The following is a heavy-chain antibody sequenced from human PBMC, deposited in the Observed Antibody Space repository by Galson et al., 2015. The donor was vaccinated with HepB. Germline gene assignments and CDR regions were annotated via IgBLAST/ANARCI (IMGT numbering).Heavy chain of an antibody. J-gene: IGHJ5*02. D-gene: IGHD3-16*01. Sequence: ETLSLTCTVSGGSISSSSYYWGWIRQPPGKGLGWIGSIYYSGSTYYNPSLKSRVTISVDTSKNQFSLNLSSLTAADTAVYYCARSIVGGWGYNWFDPWGQGTLVTVSS. V-gene: IGHV4-39*07. CDR2: IYYSGST. CDR3: ARSIVGGWGYNWFDP. CDR1: GGSISSSSYY.